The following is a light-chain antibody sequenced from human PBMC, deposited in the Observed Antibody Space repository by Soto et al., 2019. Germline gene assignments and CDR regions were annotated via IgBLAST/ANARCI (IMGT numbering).Light chain of an antibody. CDR2: AAS. V-gene: IGKV1-9*01. Sequence: DIQLTQSPSFLSASVGDRVTITCRASQGISSYLAWYQQKPGKAPKLLIYAASTLQSGVPSRFSGSGSGTEFTLTISSLQPEDFATYYCQQLNSLLTFGGGTTVEIK. CDR1: QGISSY. CDR3: QQLNSLLT. J-gene: IGKJ4*01.